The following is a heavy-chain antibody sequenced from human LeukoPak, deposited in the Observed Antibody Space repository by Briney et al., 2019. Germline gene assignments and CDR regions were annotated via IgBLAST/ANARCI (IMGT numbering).Heavy chain of an antibody. Sequence: GGSLRLSCAASGFTVSSNYMSWVRQAPGKGLEWVSVIYSGGDTYYADSVRGRFTVSRDNTKNTLYLQMNSLRVDDTAVYYCGKLKSSGYLIEYWGQGTLVTVSS. CDR1: GFTVSSNY. V-gene: IGHV3-53*01. D-gene: IGHD3-22*01. J-gene: IGHJ4*02. CDR2: IYSGGDT. CDR3: GKLKSSGYLIEY.